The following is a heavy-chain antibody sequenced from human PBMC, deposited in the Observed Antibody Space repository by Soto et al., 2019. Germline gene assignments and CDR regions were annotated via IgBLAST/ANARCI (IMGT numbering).Heavy chain of an antibody. CDR3: AREGGIVVRLDAFDI. CDR1: GYTFTSYY. D-gene: IGHD3-22*01. J-gene: IGHJ3*02. V-gene: IGHV1-46*03. CDR2: INPSGGST. Sequence: SVKVAGAAFGYTFTSYYMHWGRKTPGQGLEWMGIINPSGGSTSYAQKFQGRVSMTRDTSTSTVYMELSSLRSEDTAVYYCAREGGIVVRLDAFDIWGQGTMVTV.